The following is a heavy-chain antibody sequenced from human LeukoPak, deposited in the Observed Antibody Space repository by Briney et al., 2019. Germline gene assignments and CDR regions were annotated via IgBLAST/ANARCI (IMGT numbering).Heavy chain of an antibody. V-gene: IGHV3-11*01. J-gene: IGHJ4*02. CDR1: GFTFSDYY. D-gene: IGHD6-13*01. Sequence: GGSLRLSCAASGFTFSDYYMSWIRQAPGKGLEWVSYISSSGSTIYYADSVKGRFTISRDNAKNSLYLQMNSLRVEDTAVYYCERDLLIARSGQQLAFGYDYWGQGTLVTVSS. CDR2: ISSSGSTI. CDR3: ERDLLIARSGQQLAFGYDY.